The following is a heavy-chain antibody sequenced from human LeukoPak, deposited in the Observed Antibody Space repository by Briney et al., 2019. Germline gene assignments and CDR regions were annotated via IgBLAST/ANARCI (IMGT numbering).Heavy chain of an antibody. J-gene: IGHJ5*02. D-gene: IGHD6-19*01. CDR1: GFTFSSYA. CDR2: ISGSGGST. Sequence: GGSLRLSCAASGFTFSSYAMSWVRQAPGKGLEWVSAISGSGGSTYYADSVKGRFTISRDNSKNTLYLQMNSLRAEDTAVYYCARDGRIAVAGDNWFDPWGQGTLVTVSS. V-gene: IGHV3-23*01. CDR3: ARDGRIAVAGDNWFDP.